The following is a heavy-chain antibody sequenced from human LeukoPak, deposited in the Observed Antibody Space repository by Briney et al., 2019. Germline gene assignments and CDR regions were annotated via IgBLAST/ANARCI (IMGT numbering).Heavy chain of an antibody. CDR3: TTGSSRYDSSDFDH. D-gene: IGHD3-22*01. CDR2: IYRKTDGGTT. V-gene: IGHV3-15*01. Sequence: PGGSLRLSCVASGFTFNNAWMNWVRQAPGKGLEWVGRIYRKTDGGTTEHAAPVKGRFTISRDDSKNTLYLQMNSLKTEDTAVYYCTTGSSRYDSSDFDHWGQGTLVTVSS. CDR1: GFTFNNAW. J-gene: IGHJ4*02.